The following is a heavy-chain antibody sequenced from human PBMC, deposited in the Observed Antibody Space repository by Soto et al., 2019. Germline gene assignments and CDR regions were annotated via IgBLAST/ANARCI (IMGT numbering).Heavy chain of an antibody. CDR1: GGTFSSYA. D-gene: IGHD3-10*01. V-gene: IGHV1-69*13. CDR3: ARVVIGSGNAFDI. J-gene: IGHJ3*02. Sequence: SVKVSCKASGGTFSSYAISWVRQAPGQGLEWMGGIIPIFGTANYAQKFRGRVTITADESTSTAYMELSSLRSEDTAVYYCARVVIGSGNAFDIWGQGTMVTVSS. CDR2: IIPIFGTA.